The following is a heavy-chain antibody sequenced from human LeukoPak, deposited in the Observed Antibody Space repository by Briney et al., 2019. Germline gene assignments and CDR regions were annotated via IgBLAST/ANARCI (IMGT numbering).Heavy chain of an antibody. CDR3: ATSFGVALPYFDF. Sequence: ASVKVSCKASGYTFTSYYMHWVRQAPGQGLEWMGIINPSGGSTSYTQKFQGRVTMTRNMSTSTVYMELSSLRSEDTAVYYCATSFGVALPYFDFWGQGALATVSS. D-gene: IGHD3-3*01. V-gene: IGHV1-46*01. J-gene: IGHJ4*02. CDR2: INPSGGST. CDR1: GYTFTSYY.